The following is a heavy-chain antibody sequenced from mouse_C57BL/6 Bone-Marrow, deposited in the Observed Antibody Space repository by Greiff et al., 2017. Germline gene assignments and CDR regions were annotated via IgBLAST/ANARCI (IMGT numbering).Heavy chain of an antibody. CDR3: ARHRGYYLYFDV. J-gene: IGHJ1*03. Sequence: EVKLVESGGGLVQPGGSLKLSCAASGFTFSDYYMYWVRQTPEKRLEWVAYISNGGGSTYYPDTVKGRFTISRDNAKNTLYLQMSRLKSEDTAMYYCARHRGYYLYFDVWCTGTTVTVSS. CDR1: GFTFSDYY. CDR2: ISNGGGST. D-gene: IGHD2-3*01. V-gene: IGHV5-12*01.